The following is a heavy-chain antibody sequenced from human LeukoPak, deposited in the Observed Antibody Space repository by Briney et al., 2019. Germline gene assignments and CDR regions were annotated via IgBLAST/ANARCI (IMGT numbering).Heavy chain of an antibody. CDR2: ISYSENT. D-gene: IGHD5-12*01. V-gene: IGHV4-59*01. CDR1: GGSFSSSY. Sequence: SETLSLTCTVSGGSFSSSYWSWIRQPPGKGLEWIGYISYSENTKYNPSLKSRVTISVDTSQNQFSLKLTSVTAADTAVYHCARAPWRTSFDYWGQGNLVTVSS. J-gene: IGHJ4*02. CDR3: ARAPWRTSFDY.